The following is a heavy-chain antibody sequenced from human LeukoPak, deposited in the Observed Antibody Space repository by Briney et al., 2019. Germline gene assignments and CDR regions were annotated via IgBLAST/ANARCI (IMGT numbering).Heavy chain of an antibody. Sequence: GASVKVSCKGSGGTFNSYAISWVRQAPGQGGERMGGIIPIFGTANYAQKFQGRVTITTDESTSPAYMELSSLRSEDTAVYYCARDTIIRGYMDVWGKGTTVTVSS. D-gene: IGHD2/OR15-2a*01. CDR1: GGTFNSYA. V-gene: IGHV1-69*05. CDR2: IIPIFGTA. J-gene: IGHJ6*03. CDR3: ARDTIIRGYMDV.